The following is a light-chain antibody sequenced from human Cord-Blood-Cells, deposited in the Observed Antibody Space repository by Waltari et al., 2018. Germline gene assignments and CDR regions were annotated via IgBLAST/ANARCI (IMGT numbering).Light chain of an antibody. CDR2: RNN. Sequence: QSVLTQPPSASGTPGQRVTISCSGSSSNIGSNYVYWYQQLPGTAPKLLIYRNNQRPSGVPDRFAGSKSGTSASLAISGLLSEDEADYYCAAWDDSLSGPVFGRGTKLTVL. CDR3: AAWDDSLSGPV. V-gene: IGLV1-47*01. J-gene: IGLJ2*01. CDR1: SSNIGSNY.